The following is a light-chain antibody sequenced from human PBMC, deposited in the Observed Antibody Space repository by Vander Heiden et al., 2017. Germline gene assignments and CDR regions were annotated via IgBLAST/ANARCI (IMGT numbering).Light chain of an antibody. CDR2: DVS. J-gene: IGLJ3*02. CDR1: SSDVGGYNC. CDR3: CSYAGSYRV. Sequence: QSALTQPRTMTEYPGQPVTISCTGTSSDVGGYNCASWYQQQPGNPHKLMIYDVSKRPSGVPDRFSVSKSCNTAAPTISWLQAVDEADYYCCSYAGSYRVFGGGTKLTVL. V-gene: IGLV2-11*01.